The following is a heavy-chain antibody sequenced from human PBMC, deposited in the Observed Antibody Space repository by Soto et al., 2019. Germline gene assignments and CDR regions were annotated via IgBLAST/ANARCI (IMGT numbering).Heavy chain of an antibody. CDR3: ARGVLYDSSGYYWDY. CDR1: GGSFIGYY. V-gene: IGHV4-34*01. CDR2: INHSGST. J-gene: IGHJ4*02. Sequence: SDTLSLTCAVYGGSFIGYYWSWIRQPPGKGLEWIGEINHSGSTNYNPSLKSRVTISVDTSKNQFSLKLSSVTAADTAVYYCARGVLYDSSGYYWDYWGQGTLVTVSS. D-gene: IGHD3-22*01.